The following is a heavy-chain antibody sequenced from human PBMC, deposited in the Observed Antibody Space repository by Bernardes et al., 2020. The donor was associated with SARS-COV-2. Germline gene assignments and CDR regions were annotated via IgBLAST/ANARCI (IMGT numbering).Heavy chain of an antibody. D-gene: IGHD5-18*01. Sequence: GGSLRVSCTASGFTFSDYYMAWIRQAPGKGLEWVSHISSGSSYTNYADSVKGRFTISVDNAKNSLYLQMNSLRADDTAVYYCARDRERGYRHGYYFDSWGQGAQVTVSS. V-gene: IGHV3-11*06. J-gene: IGHJ4*02. CDR1: GFTFSDYY. CDR2: ISSGSSYT. CDR3: ARDRERGYRHGYYFDS.